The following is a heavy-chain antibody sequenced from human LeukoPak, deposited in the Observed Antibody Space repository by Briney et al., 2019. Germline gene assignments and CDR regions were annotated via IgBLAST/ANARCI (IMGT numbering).Heavy chain of an antibody. D-gene: IGHD1-26*01. V-gene: IGHV3-9*01. CDR1: GFIFSDYY. CDR2: ISWNSGSI. J-gene: IGHJ4*02. CDR3: AKLGSSLDY. Sequence: GGSLRLSCAASGFIFSDYYMSWIRQAPGRGLEWVSGISWNSGSIGYADSVKGRFTISRDNAKNYLYLQMNSLRAEDTALYYCAKLGSSLDYWGQGTLVTVSS.